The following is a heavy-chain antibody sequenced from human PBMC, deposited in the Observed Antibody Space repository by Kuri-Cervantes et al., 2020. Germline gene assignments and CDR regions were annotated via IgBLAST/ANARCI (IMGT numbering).Heavy chain of an antibody. J-gene: IGHJ6*02. V-gene: IGHV1-18*01. Sequence: ASVKVSCKASGYTFTSYGISWVRQAPGQGLEWMGWISAYNGNTNYAQKLQGRVTMTTDTSTSTAYMELRSLRSDDTAVYYCVRDQATSLTLGMDVWGQGTTVTVSS. CDR2: ISAYNGNT. D-gene: IGHD5-12*01. CDR3: VRDQATSLTLGMDV. CDR1: GYTFTSYG.